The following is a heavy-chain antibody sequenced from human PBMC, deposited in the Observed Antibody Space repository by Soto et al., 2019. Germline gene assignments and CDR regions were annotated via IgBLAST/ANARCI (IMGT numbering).Heavy chain of an antibody. V-gene: IGHV4-39*01. Sequence: SETLSLTCTVSGGSISSSSSSWGWIRQPPGKGLEWLGIISYSGSTYYSPSLKSRVTISVDASKNLFSLKLSSVTAADKAVYYCARTYVTDVVVVPASKDYMDVWGKGTTVTVSS. CDR3: ARTYVTDVVVVPASKDYMDV. J-gene: IGHJ6*03. CDR2: ISYSGST. D-gene: IGHD2-2*01. CDR1: GGSISSSSSS.